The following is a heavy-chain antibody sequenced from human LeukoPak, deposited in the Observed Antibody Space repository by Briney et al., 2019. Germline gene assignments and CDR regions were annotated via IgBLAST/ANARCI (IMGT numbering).Heavy chain of an antibody. J-gene: IGHJ2*01. Sequence: SETLSLTCTVSGGSISSYYWSWIRQPPGKGLEWIGYIYNNGRTNYYPSFKSRATISLDTSKNQFSLRLTSVTAADTAVYYCARDSGSTVYWFFGLWGRGTLVSVFS. CDR3: ARDSGSTVYWFFGL. CDR2: IYNNGRT. D-gene: IGHD4-17*01. V-gene: IGHV4-59*01. CDR1: GGSISSYY.